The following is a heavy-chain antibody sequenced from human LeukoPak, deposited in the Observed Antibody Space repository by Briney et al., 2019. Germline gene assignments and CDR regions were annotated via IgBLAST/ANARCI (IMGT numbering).Heavy chain of an antibody. CDR2: IKQDGSQE. J-gene: IGHJ4*02. CDR3: ARRRYSSGWYLVPAYFDY. V-gene: IGHV3-7*01. CDR1: RFTLSTYW. Sequence: GGSLRLSCAASRFTLSTYWMSWVRQAPGKGLEWVAHIKQDGSQEYYVDSVKGRFTISRDSAKNSLYLQMNSLRAEDTAVYYCARRRYSSGWYLVPAYFDYWGQGTLVTVSS. D-gene: IGHD6-19*01.